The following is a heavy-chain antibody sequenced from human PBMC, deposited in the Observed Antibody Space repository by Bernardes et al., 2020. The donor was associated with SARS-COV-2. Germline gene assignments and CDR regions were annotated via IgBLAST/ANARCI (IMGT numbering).Heavy chain of an antibody. V-gene: IGHV3-30*18. J-gene: IGHJ6*02. CDR2: ISYDGSNK. CDR3: AKGAGALYLYYGMDV. Sequence: GGSLRVSCAASGFTFSSYGMHWVRQAPGKGLEWVAVISYDGSNKYYADSVKGRFTISRDNSKNTLYLQMNSLRAEDTAVYYCAKGAGALYLYYGMDVWGQGTTVTVSS. D-gene: IGHD2-21*01. CDR1: GFTFSSYG.